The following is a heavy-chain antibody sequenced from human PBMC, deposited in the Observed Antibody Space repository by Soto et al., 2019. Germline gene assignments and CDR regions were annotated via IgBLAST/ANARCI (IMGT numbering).Heavy chain of an antibody. CDR1: GGSISSYY. D-gene: IGHD6-13*01. V-gene: IGHV4-59*01. CDR2: IYYSGST. Sequence: SETLSLTCTVSGGSISSYYWSWIRQPPGKGLEWIGYIYYSGSTNYNPSLKSRVTISVDTSKNQFSLKLSSVTAADTAVYYCARGGIEYSSSWQADYWGQGTLVTVSS. J-gene: IGHJ4*02. CDR3: ARGGIEYSSSWQADY.